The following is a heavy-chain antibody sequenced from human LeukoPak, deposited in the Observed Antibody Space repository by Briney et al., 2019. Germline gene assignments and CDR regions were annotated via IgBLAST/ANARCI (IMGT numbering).Heavy chain of an antibody. CDR1: GYTFTSYG. CDR2: ISTYNGNT. J-gene: IGHJ4*02. D-gene: IGHD6-19*01. Sequence: ASVKVSCKASGYTFTSYGINWVRQAPGQGLEWMGWISTYNGNTNYAQKLQGRVTMTTGTSTSTAYMELRSLRSDDTAVYYCARGSTQGVAVTWGQETLVTVSS. CDR3: ARGSTQGVAVT. V-gene: IGHV1-18*01.